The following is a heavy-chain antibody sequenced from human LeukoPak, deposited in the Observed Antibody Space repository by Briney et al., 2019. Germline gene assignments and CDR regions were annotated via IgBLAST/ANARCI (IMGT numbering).Heavy chain of an antibody. CDR2: ISGTSSYT. J-gene: IGHJ3*02. D-gene: IGHD2-8*02. CDR1: GFTFSDYY. Sequence: GGSLRLSCAASGFTFSDYYMNWIRQAPGKGLEWVSYISGTSSYTNYAASVKGRFTISRDNARHSVSLQMNSLSAEDTAVYYCARTHWSDAFDIWGQGTMVTVSS. V-gene: IGHV3-11*03. CDR3: ARTHWSDAFDI.